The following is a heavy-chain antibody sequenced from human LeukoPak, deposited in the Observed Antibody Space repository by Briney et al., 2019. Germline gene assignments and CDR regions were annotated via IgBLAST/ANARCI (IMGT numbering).Heavy chain of an antibody. Sequence: SVKVSCKASGGTFSSYAISWVRQAPGQGLEWMGGIIPIFGTANYAQKFQGRVTITAGKSTSTAYMELSSLRSEDTAVYYCARDYGDWKTVFDPWGQGTLVTVSS. J-gene: IGHJ5*02. D-gene: IGHD4-17*01. CDR3: ARDYGDWKTVFDP. CDR1: GGTFSSYA. V-gene: IGHV1-69*06. CDR2: IIPIFGTA.